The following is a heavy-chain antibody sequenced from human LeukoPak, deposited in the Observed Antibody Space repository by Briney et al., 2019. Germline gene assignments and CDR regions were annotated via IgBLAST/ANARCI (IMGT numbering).Heavy chain of an antibody. CDR3: ARTRRGGYFDY. J-gene: IGHJ4*02. V-gene: IGHV4-61*02. CDR2: IYTSGST. Sequence: PSETLSLTCTVSGGSISNGSCYWSWIRQPAGKGLEWIGRIYTSGSTNYNPSLKSRVTISVDTSKNQFSLKLSSVTAADTAVYYCARTRRGGYFDYWGQGTLVTVSS. D-gene: IGHD3-10*01. CDR1: GGSISNGSCY.